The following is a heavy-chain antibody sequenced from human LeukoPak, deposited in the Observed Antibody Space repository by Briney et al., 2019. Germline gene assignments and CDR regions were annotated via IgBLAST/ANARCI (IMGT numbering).Heavy chain of an antibody. CDR3: AKDHGSGWFPDY. J-gene: IGHJ4*02. Sequence: GGSLRLSCVASGFTFSSYGMQWVRQAPGKGLEWGALISYDGSNRNYADSVKGRFTISRDNSKNTLYLQMNSLRAEDTAVYYCAKDHGSGWFPDYWGQGTLVTVSS. CDR1: GFTFSSYG. CDR2: ISYDGSNR. V-gene: IGHV3-30*18. D-gene: IGHD6-19*01.